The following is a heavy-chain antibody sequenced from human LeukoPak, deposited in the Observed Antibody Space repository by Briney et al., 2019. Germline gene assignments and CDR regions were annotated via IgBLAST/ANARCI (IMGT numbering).Heavy chain of an antibody. V-gene: IGHV4-61*02. J-gene: IGHJ6*02. CDR1: GGSISSGSYY. D-gene: IGHD2-2*01. CDR3: ARWTVDPPSKVVSYGMDV. CDR2: SYTSGST. Sequence: PSETLSLTCTVSGGSISSGSYYWSWLRQPAGKGLEWIGRSYTSGSTNYNPSLKSRVTISVDTSKNQFYLKLSSVTAADTAVYYCARWTVDPPSKVVSYGMDVWGQGTTVTVSS.